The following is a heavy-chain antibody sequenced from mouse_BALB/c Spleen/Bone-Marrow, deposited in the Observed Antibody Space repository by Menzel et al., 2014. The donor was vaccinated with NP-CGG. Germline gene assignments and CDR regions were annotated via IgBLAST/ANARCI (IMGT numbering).Heavy chain of an antibody. CDR2: IYPGDGDT. D-gene: IGHD3-2*01. CDR3: ARRQLGPYAMDY. CDR1: GYTFTSYW. Sequence: QVQLQQSGAELARPGASVKLSCKASGYTFTSYWMQWVKQRPGQGLEWIGAIYPGDGDTRYTQKFKGKATLTADKSSSTAYMQLSGLASEDSAVYYCARRQLGPYAMDYWGQGTSVTVSS. J-gene: IGHJ4*01. V-gene: IGHV1-87*01.